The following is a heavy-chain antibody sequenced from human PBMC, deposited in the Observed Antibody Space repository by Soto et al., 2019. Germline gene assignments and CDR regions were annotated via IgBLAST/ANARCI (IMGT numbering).Heavy chain of an antibody. J-gene: IGHJ4*02. V-gene: IGHV3-23*01. CDR3: AKDGPLGSLDY. Sequence: GGSLRLSFVVSGFIFSGSAMNWVRQAPGKGLEWVSTISGSGVSKYYADSVKGRFTISRDNSNKTVSLQMNSLRAEDTAVSYCAKDGPLGSLDYWGQGTLVTVPS. CDR1: GFIFSGSA. CDR2: ISGSGVSK. D-gene: IGHD2-15*01.